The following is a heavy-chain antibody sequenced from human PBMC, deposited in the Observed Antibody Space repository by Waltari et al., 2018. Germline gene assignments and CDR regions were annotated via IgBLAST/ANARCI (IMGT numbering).Heavy chain of an antibody. Sequence: QVQLQPWGAGLLKPSETLSLSCSVSRGSFSAYHWTWFRQSPGKGLEWIGESDHKGVAYYNPSLKGRVTISVDTSKNQFSLNLTSVTATDTAVYFCARPSVAARLGSLDYWGQGALVTVSS. CDR2: SDHKGVA. CDR3: ARPSVAARLGSLDY. CDR1: RGSFSAYH. V-gene: IGHV4-34*01. D-gene: IGHD3-16*01. J-gene: IGHJ4*02.